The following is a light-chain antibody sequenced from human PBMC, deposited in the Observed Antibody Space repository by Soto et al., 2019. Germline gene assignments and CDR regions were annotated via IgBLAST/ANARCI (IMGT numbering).Light chain of an antibody. CDR1: QSVSSSY. CDR2: GAS. Sequence: EIVLTQSPGTLSLSPGERATLSCRASQSVSSSYLAWYQQKPGQAPRLLIYGASSRATGIPDRFSGSGSGTDFTLTISRREPEDFAVYYCQPYGSSPLITFGQGTRLEIK. CDR3: QPYGSSPLIT. V-gene: IGKV3-20*01. J-gene: IGKJ5*01.